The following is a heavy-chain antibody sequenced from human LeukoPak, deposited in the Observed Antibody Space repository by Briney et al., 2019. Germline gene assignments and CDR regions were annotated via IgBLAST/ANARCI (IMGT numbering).Heavy chain of an antibody. CDR2: IYTTGST. D-gene: IGHD2-2*01. CDR1: GGSISSGSYY. Sequence: PSQTLSLTCTVSGGSISSGSYYWSWIRQPAGKGLEWIGRIYTTGSTNYNPSLKSRVTISVDTSKNQFSLKLSSVTAADTAVYYCARGLMYCSSTSSCYYMDVWGKGTTVTVSS. V-gene: IGHV4-61*02. J-gene: IGHJ6*03. CDR3: ARGLMYCSSTSSCYYMDV.